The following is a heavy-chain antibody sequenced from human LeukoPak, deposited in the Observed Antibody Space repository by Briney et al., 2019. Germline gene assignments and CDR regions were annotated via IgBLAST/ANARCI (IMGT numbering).Heavy chain of an antibody. D-gene: IGHD3-3*01. J-gene: IGHJ4*02. CDR3: AKGSDYDFWSGYYLDY. V-gene: IGHV3-23*01. CDR1: GFTFSSYA. Sequence: GGSLRLSCAASGFTFSSYAMSWVRQAQGKGLEWVSAISGSGGSTYYADSVKGRFTISRGNSKNTLYLQMNSLRAEDTAVYYCAKGSDYDFWSGYYLDYWGQGTLVTVSS. CDR2: ISGSGGST.